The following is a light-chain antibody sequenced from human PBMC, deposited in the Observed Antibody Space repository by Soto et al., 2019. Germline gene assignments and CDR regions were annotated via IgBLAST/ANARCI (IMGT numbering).Light chain of an antibody. CDR2: GDS. V-gene: IGLV1-40*01. Sequence: QSVLTQPPSASGAPGQRVTISCTGSSSNIGAGYGVHWYIQLPGTAPKLLVYGDSHRPSGVPDRFSGSKSDTSASLAITGLQAEDEADYYCQAYDSSLSGVIFGGGTKLTVL. CDR3: QAYDSSLSGVI. CDR1: SSNIGAGYG. J-gene: IGLJ2*01.